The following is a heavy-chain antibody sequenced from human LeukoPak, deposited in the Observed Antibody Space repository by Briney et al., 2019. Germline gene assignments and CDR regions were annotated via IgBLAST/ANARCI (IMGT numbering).Heavy chain of an antibody. Sequence: GASVKVSCKASGYTFTSYGISWVRQAPGQGLEWMGWISVYNGNTNYAQKFQGRVTMTTDTSTSTAYMELRSLRSDDTAVYYCARVIIRTSGWYLSEVDTMDVWGKGTTVTISS. CDR1: GYTFTSYG. CDR3: ARVIIRTSGWYLSEVDTMDV. V-gene: IGHV1-18*01. D-gene: IGHD6-19*01. CDR2: ISVYNGNT. J-gene: IGHJ6*04.